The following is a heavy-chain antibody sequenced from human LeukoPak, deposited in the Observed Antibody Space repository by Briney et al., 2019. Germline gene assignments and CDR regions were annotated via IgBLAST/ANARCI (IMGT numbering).Heavy chain of an antibody. CDR3: ARASIVGATTAGY. CDR1: GYTFTGYY. D-gene: IGHD1-26*01. V-gene: IGHV1-2*02. CDR2: INPNSGGT. J-gene: IGHJ4*02. Sequence: ASVKVSCKASGYTFTGYYMHWVRQAPGQGLEWMGWINPNSGGTNYAQKFQGRVTVTRDTSISTAYMELSRLRSDDTAVYYCARASIVGATTAGYWGQGTLLTVSS.